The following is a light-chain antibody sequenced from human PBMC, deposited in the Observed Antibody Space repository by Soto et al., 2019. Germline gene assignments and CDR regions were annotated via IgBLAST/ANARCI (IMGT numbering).Light chain of an antibody. J-gene: IGLJ3*02. CDR3: ATWDDRLKGWV. Sequence: QSVLTQPPSASGTPGQRVTISCSGSSSNIGSNVVNWYQQLPGTAPKLLIYSNNQRPSGVPDRFSGSKSGTSASLAISGLQSEDEADYYCATWDDRLKGWVFGGGTKLTVL. CDR2: SNN. V-gene: IGLV1-44*01. CDR1: SSNIGSNV.